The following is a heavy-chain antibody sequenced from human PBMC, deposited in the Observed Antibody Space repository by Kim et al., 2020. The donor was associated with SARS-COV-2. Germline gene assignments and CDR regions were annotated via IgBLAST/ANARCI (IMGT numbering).Heavy chain of an antibody. CDR1: GFTFSSYS. Sequence: GGSLRLSCAASGFTFSSYSMNWVRQAPGKGLEWVSYISSSSSTIYYADSVKGRFTISRDNAKNSLYLQMNSLRDEDTTVYYCAREGGSDYDFGAFDIWGQGTMVTVSS. D-gene: IGHD5-12*01. V-gene: IGHV3-48*02. CDR3: AREGGSDYDFGAFDI. J-gene: IGHJ3*02. CDR2: ISSSSSTI.